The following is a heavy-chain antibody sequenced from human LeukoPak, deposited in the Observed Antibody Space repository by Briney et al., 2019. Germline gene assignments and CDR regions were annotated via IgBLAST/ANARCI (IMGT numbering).Heavy chain of an antibody. J-gene: IGHJ4*02. CDR3: ARDPLPGYDSYAYYFDY. CDR2: ISYDGSNK. CDR1: GFTFSSYA. V-gene: IGHV3-30*04. Sequence: GGSLRLSCAASGFTFSSYAMHWVRQAPGKGLEWVAVISYDGSNKYYADSVKGRFTISRDNSKNTLYLQMNSLRAEDTAVYYCARDPLPGYDSYAYYFDYWGQGTLVTVPS. D-gene: IGHD3-16*01.